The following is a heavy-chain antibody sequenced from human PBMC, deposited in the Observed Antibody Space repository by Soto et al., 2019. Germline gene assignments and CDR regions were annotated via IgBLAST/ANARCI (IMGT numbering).Heavy chain of an antibody. CDR1: GYSFTSYW. D-gene: IGHD6-19*01. Sequence: PGESLTLSCKGSGYSFTSYWSSWVRQMPGKVREWMSRIEPSDAYTNSSPCCKGHVASAADKSIRTADLEWSSVKTSDTAMDDCATACRSGGSSRLWFVPGGPGTVVTVSP. J-gene: IGHJ5*02. V-gene: IGHV5-10-1*01. CDR2: IEPSDAYT. CDR3: ATACRSGGSSRLWFVP.